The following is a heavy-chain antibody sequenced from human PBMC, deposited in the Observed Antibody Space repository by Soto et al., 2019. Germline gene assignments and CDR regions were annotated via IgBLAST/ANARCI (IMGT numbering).Heavy chain of an antibody. Sequence: SETLSLTCTVSGGSINSGNYYWSWISQHPGKGLEWIGYISYSGSTSYNPSLKSRVTISVDTSKNQFSLKLSSVTAADTAVYYCARLSITANGGWFDPWGQGTLVTVSS. CDR2: ISYSGST. CDR1: GGSINSGNYY. V-gene: IGHV4-31*03. D-gene: IGHD6-6*01. J-gene: IGHJ5*02. CDR3: ARLSITANGGWFDP.